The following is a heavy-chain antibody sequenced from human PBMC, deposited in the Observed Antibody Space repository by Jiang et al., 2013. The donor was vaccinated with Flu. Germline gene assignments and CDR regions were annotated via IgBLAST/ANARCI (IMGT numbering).Heavy chain of an antibody. V-gene: IGHV5-10-1*01. Sequence: NFTSFWISWVRQMPGRGLEWLGRIDPDDSYTNNSPSFQGHVTISVDKSISTAYLQWRSLKASDSAVYFCARLSGGTLDYWGQGTLVNVSS. CDR2: IDPDDSYT. D-gene: IGHD1-14*01. CDR3: ARLSGGTLDY. CDR1: NFTSFW. J-gene: IGHJ4*02.